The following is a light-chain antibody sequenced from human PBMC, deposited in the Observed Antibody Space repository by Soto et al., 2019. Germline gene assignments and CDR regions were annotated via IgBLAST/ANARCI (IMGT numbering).Light chain of an antibody. CDR2: GAF. CDR3: QQYDNWPPWT. CDR1: QSVNSK. Sequence: EIVMTQSPVTLSVSPGERATLSCRASQSVNSKLAWYQQKPGQPPRLLIYGAFTRATGIPARFSGSGSGTEFTLTISSLQSEDFAVYYCQQYDNWPPWTFGQGTRVEIK. V-gene: IGKV3-15*01. J-gene: IGKJ1*01.